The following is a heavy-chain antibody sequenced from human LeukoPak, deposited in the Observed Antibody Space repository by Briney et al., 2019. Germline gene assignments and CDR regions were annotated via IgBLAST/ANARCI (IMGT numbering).Heavy chain of an antibody. CDR1: GYTFTSYA. Sequence: ASVKVSCKASGYTFTSYAMNWVRQAPGQGLEWMGWINTNTGNPTYAQGFTGRFVFSLDTSVSTAYLQISSLKAEDTAVYYCAREGVAGLVDYMDVWGKGTTVTVSS. V-gene: IGHV7-4-1*02. CDR2: INTNTGNP. CDR3: AREGVAGLVDYMDV. D-gene: IGHD6-19*01. J-gene: IGHJ6*03.